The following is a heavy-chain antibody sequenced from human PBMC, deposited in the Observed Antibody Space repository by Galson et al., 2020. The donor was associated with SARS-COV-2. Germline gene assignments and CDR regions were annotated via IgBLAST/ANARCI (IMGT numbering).Heavy chain of an antibody. V-gene: IGHV4-4*02. CDR2: IYRSEST. J-gene: IGHJ6*03. CDR1: GGSISSDNW. Sequence: SEPLSLTCAVSGGSISSDNWWNWVRQPPGKGLEWIGEIYRSESTNYNPSLKSRVTITIDKSKNQFSLKLASVTAADTAVYFCARAGYFSMDVWGKGTTVTASS. CDR3: ARAGYFSMDV. D-gene: IGHD3-22*01.